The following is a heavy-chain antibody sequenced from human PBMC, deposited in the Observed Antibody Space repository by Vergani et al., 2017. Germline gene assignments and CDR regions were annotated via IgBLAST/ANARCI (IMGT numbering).Heavy chain of an antibody. J-gene: IGHJ4*02. CDR3: VRDRGLCAGGRCYTEAWDY. Sequence: QVQLVESGGGVVKPGTSLRLSCVVSGFALNSRAMYWVRQAPGKGLEWVVGISFDGTNEYYPDLVKGRFTISRDIAKNTLYLQVRSLRLEDTGVYHCVRDRGLCAGGRCYTEAWDYWGQGTPVTVSS. CDR2: ISFDGTNE. V-gene: IGHV3-30-3*01. D-gene: IGHD2-2*02. CDR1: GFALNSRA.